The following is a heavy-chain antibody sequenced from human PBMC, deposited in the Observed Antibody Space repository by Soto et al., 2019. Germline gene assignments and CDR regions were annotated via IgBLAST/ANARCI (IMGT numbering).Heavy chain of an antibody. CDR3: AKEVIAARPYYFDY. CDR1: GFTFSSYA. D-gene: IGHD6-6*01. J-gene: IGHJ4*02. CDR2: ISASGAYT. Sequence: SGGSLRLSCAASGFTFSSYAVSWARQTPGKGLEWVSTISASGAYTYYADSVKGRFTISRDNSKNTLYLQMGSLRAGDTATYYCAKEVIAARPYYFDYWGQGPLVTVYS. V-gene: IGHV3-23*01.